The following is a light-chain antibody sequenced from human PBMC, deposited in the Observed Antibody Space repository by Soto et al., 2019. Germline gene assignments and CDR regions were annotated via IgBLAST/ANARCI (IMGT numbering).Light chain of an antibody. CDR1: QSVSSSY. CDR3: QQYGSSPT. Sequence: EIVLTQSPGTLSLSPGERATLSCRASQSVSSSYLAWYQQKPGQAPRLLIYGASSRATGLPDRCSGSGSGTYFTLTISRLEPEDFAVYYCQQYGSSPTFGQGTKVEIK. J-gene: IGKJ1*01. CDR2: GAS. V-gene: IGKV3-20*01.